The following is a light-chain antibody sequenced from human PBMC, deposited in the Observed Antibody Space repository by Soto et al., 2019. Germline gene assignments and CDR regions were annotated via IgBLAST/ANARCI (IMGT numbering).Light chain of an antibody. CDR3: SAWDDSLNGRL. V-gene: IGLV1-44*01. CDR2: TNN. Sequence: QSVLTQPPSASGTPGQRVTISCSGGSSNIGSNTVNWYQQVPGTAPKLLIYTNNQRPSGVPDRFSGSKSGTSASLAISGLQSEDEADYYCSAWDDSLNGRLFGTGTKLTVL. CDR1: SSNIGSNT. J-gene: IGLJ1*01.